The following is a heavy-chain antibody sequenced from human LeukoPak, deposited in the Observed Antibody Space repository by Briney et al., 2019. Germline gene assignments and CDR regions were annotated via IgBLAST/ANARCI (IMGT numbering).Heavy chain of an antibody. V-gene: IGHV3-30*18. J-gene: IGHJ4*02. D-gene: IGHD3-22*01. Sequence: GRSLRLSCAASGFTFSSYGKHWVRQAPGKGLEWVAVISYDGSNKYYADSVKGRFTISRDNSKNTLYLQMNSLRAEDTAVYYCAKDTFYDSSGYYPLSFDYWGQGTLVTVSS. CDR1: GFTFSSYG. CDR2: ISYDGSNK. CDR3: AKDTFYDSSGYYPLSFDY.